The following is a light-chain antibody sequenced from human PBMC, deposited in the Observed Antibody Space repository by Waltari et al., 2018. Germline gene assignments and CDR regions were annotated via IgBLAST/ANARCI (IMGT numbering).Light chain of an antibody. CDR2: DVN. CDR1: TPDVGRYNY. CDR3: CSYGGASTWV. Sequence: QSALTQTASVSGSPGQSITISCPGTTPDVGRYNYVSWYQQHPGKAPKVMIYDVNKRPSGVSNRFSGSKSGNTASLTISGLQAEDEADYYCCSYGGASTWVFGGGTKLTVL. V-gene: IGLV2-23*02. J-gene: IGLJ3*02.